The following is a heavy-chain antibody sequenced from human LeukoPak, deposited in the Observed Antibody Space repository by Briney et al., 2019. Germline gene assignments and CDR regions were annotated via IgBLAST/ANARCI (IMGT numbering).Heavy chain of an antibody. Sequence: SETLSLTCAVYGASIGALYWGWIRQSPGKGLEWIGYTYYSGRPTYNPSLKSRVTISLDTSKNQFPLRVNSVTAADTAIYYCARHHGHQFSDSWYLRGSFDYWGRGILVAVSS. CDR3: ARHHGHQFSDSWYLRGSFDY. CDR2: TYYSGRP. CDR1: GASIGALY. D-gene: IGHD6-13*01. V-gene: IGHV4-59*08. J-gene: IGHJ4*02.